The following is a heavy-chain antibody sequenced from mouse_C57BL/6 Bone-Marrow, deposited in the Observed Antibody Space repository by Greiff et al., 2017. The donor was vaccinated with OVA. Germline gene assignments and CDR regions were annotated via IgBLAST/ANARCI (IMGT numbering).Heavy chain of an antibody. CDR1: GFNITDYY. V-gene: IGHV14-2*01. CDR3: ASPAWFAY. Sequence: VQLQQSGAELVKPGASVKLSCTASGFNITDYYMHWVKQRTEQGLEWIGRIDPEDGETKYAPKFQGKATITADTSSNTAYLQLSSLTSEDTAVYYCASPAWFAYWGQGTLVTVSA. J-gene: IGHJ3*01. CDR2: IDPEDGET.